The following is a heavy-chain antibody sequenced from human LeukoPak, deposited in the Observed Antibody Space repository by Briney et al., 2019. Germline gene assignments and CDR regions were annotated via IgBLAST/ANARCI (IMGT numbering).Heavy chain of an antibody. J-gene: IGHJ4*02. D-gene: IGHD3-10*01. CDR2: IYYSGSN. CDR1: GRSISSYY. Sequence: SETLSLTCTVSGRSISSYYWSWIRQPPGKGLEWIGYIYYSGSNNYNPSLKGRVTISVDTSKNQFSLKLSSVTAADTAVYYCARGSWFGEPDYWGQGTLVTVSS. V-gene: IGHV4-59*01. CDR3: ARGSWFGEPDY.